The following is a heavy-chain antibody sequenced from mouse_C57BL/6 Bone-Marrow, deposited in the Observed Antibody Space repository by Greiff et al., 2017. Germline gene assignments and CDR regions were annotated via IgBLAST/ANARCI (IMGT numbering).Heavy chain of an antibody. CDR1: GFTFSSYG. Sequence: EVKLMESGGDLVKPGGSLKLSCAASGFTFSSYGMSWVRQTPDKRLEWVATISSGGSYTSYPDSVKGRFTISRDNAKNTLYLQMSSLKSEDTAMYYCARLEIYYGNYYAYWGQGTLGTVSA. J-gene: IGHJ3*01. V-gene: IGHV5-6*01. D-gene: IGHD2-1*01. CDR2: ISSGGSYT. CDR3: ARLEIYYGNYYAY.